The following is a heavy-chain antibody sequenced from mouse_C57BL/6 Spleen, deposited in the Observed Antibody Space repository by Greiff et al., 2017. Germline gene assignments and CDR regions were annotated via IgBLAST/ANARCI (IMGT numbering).Heavy chain of an antibody. CDR3: AGSLGRGDY. CDR2: IYPASGST. Sequence: QVQLQQPGAELVKPGASVKMSCKASGYTFTSYWITWVKQRPGQGLEWIGDIYPASGSTNYNEKFKSKATLTVDTSSSTAYMPLSSLTSEDAAFCYSAGSLGRGDYWGQGTTLTVSS. J-gene: IGHJ2*01. D-gene: IGHD2-10*02. CDR1: GYTFTSYW. V-gene: IGHV1-55*01.